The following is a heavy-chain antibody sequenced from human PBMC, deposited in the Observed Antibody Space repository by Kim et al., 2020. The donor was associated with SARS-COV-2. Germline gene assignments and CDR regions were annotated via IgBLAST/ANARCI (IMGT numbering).Heavy chain of an antibody. V-gene: IGHV4-59*08. Sequence: KSRVTISVDTSKNQFSLKLSSVTAADTAVYYCATLNSITMVRGANPLFDYWGQGTLVTVSS. D-gene: IGHD3-10*01. CDR3: ATLNSITMVRGANPLFDY. J-gene: IGHJ4*02.